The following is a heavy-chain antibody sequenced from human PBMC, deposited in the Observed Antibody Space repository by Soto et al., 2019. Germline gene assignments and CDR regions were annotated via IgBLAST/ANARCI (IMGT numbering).Heavy chain of an antibody. CDR2: IKQDGSEK. CDR1: GFTFSSYW. V-gene: IGHV3-7*03. D-gene: IGHD4-17*01. J-gene: IGHJ4*02. CDR3: ARDGGGGGPSWSRWIGGGMTTVTTPGGFDY. Sequence: GGSPRLSCAASGFTFSSYWMSWVRQAPGKGLEWVANIKQDGSEKDYVDSVKGRFPISRDNTSNELYLQRNGLGAEDTAVYYCARDGGGGGPSWSRWIGGGMTTVTTPGGFDYWGQGTLVTVSS.